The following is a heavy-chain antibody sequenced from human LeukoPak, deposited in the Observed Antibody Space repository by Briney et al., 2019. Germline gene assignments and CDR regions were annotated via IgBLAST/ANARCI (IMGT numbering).Heavy chain of an antibody. Sequence: PGGSLRLSCAASGFTFSSYGMHWVRQAPGKGLEWVAFIRYDGSNKYYADSVKGRFTISRDNSKNTLYLQMNSLRAEDTAVYYCAKGGEDYYYMDVWGKGTTVTVSS. CDR1: GFTFSSYG. J-gene: IGHJ6*03. CDR2: IRYDGSNK. D-gene: IGHD4-17*01. V-gene: IGHV3-30*02. CDR3: AKGGEDYYYMDV.